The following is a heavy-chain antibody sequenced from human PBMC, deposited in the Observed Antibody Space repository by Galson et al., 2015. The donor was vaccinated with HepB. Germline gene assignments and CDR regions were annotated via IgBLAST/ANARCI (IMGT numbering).Heavy chain of an antibody. D-gene: IGHD2-2*01. CDR3: ARNFVVVPAAMDGMDV. V-gene: IGHV1-46*01. CDR2: INPSGGST. CDR1: GYTFTSYY. J-gene: IGHJ6*02. Sequence: SVKVSFKASGYTFTSYYMHWVRQAPGQGLEWMGIINPSGGSTSYAQKFQGRVTMTRDTSTSTVYMELSSLRSEDTAVYYCARNFVVVPAAMDGMDVWGQGTTVTVSS.